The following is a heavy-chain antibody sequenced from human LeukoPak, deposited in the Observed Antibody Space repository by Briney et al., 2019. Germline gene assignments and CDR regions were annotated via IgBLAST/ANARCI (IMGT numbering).Heavy chain of an antibody. J-gene: IGHJ4*02. CDR2: ISGSGGST. V-gene: IGHV3-23*01. D-gene: IGHD5-12*01. Sequence: GGSLRLSCAASGFTFSSYSMNWVRQAPGKGLEWVSAISGSGGSTYYADSVKGRFTISRDNSKNTLHLQMNSLRAEDTAVYYCAKWATSGNDYWGQGTLVTVSS. CDR3: AKWATSGNDY. CDR1: GFTFSSYS.